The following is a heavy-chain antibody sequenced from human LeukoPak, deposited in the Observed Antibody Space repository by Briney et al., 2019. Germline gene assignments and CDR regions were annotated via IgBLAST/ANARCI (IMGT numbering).Heavy chain of an antibody. CDR1: GFTFSTYW. Sequence: GGSLRLSCAASGFTFSTYWMSWVRQAPGKGLEWVANIEQDGSEKYYVDSVKGRFTISRDNAKNSLYLQMNSLRAEDTAVYYCATTGYSYGYDIDYWGQGTLVTVSS. CDR2: IEQDGSEK. J-gene: IGHJ4*02. D-gene: IGHD5-18*01. V-gene: IGHV3-7*01. CDR3: ATTGYSYGYDIDY.